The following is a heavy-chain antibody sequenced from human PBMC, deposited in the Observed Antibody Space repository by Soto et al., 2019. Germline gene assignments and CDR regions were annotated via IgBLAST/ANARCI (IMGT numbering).Heavy chain of an antibody. J-gene: IGHJ4*02. CDR1: GFTFGTYG. Sequence: GGSLRLSCGASGFTFGTYGMHWVRQAPGKGLEWVAVIWYDGSTKYYAESVKGRFTISRDNSKNTLYLQMNSLRAEDTAVYYCARDSLSSTYYLDYWGQGTLVTVSS. V-gene: IGHV3-33*01. D-gene: IGHD2-2*01. CDR2: IWYDGSTK. CDR3: ARDSLSSTYYLDY.